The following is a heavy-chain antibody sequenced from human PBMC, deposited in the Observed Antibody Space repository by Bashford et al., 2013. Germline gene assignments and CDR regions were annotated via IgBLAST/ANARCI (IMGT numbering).Heavy chain of an antibody. CDR1: GYTFTSYY. CDR2: INPSGGST. D-gene: IGHD6-6*01. V-gene: IGHV1-46*01. J-gene: IGHJ6*02. Sequence: ASVKVSCKASGYTFTSYYMHWVRQAPGQGLEWMGIINPSGGSTSYAQKFQGRVTMTRDTSISTVYMELSRLRSDDTAVYYCARSNIAPRPFLGPQSSIHYYYAMDVWGQGTTVTVSS. CDR3: ARSNIAPRPFLGPQSSIHYYYAMDV.